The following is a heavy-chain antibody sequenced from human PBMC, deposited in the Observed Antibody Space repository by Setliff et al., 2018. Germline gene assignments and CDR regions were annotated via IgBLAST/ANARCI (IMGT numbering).Heavy chain of an antibody. V-gene: IGHV4-39*07. CDR3: ARNPAPLQYSFDV. CDR1: GGSINNVDLY. D-gene: IGHD6-6*01. J-gene: IGHJ2*01. Sequence: SETLSLTCTVSGGSINNVDLYWGWIRQPPAKGPEWIGTIYYDATTHYNPSLKSRVTISVDTSKNQFSLKLTSVTAADTAVYYCARNPAPLQYSFDVWGRGTLVTVSS. CDR2: IYYDATT.